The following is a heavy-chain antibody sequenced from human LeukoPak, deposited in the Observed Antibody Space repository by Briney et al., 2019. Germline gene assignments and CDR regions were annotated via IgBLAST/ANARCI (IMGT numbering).Heavy chain of an antibody. CDR1: GFIFSTYA. D-gene: IGHD1-1*01. CDR3: AGGAQGVLDY. CDR2: ISGSGGNT. Sequence: GGSLRLSCAASGFIFSTYAMNWVRQAPGKGLEWVSIISGSGGNTFYADSVKGRFTISRDNSKNTLYLQMNNLRDEDTAVYYCAGGAQGVLDYWGQGTLVTVSS. J-gene: IGHJ4*02. V-gene: IGHV3-23*01.